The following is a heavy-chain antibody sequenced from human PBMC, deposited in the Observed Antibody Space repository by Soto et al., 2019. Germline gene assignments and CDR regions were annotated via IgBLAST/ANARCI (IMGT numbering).Heavy chain of an antibody. Sequence: ASVKVSCKASGYTFTSYYMHWVRQAPGQGLEWMGIINPSGGSTSYAQKFQGRVTMTRDTSTSTVYMELSSLRSEDTAVYYCAREIPLELRYLDYYYMDVWGKGTTVTVSS. CDR3: AREIPLELRYLDYYYMDV. D-gene: IGHD1-7*01. CDR2: INPSGGST. V-gene: IGHV1-46*03. J-gene: IGHJ6*03. CDR1: GYTFTSYY.